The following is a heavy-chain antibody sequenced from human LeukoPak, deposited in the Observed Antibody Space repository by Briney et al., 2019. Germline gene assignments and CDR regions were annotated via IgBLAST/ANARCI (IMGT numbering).Heavy chain of an antibody. CDR2: INPSGGST. Sequence: ASVKVSCKASGYTFTSYYMHWVRQAPGQGLEWMGIINPSGGSTSYAQKFQGRVTMTRDMSTSTVYMELSSLRSEDTAVYYCARGYCSSTSCLYYFDYWGQGTLVTVSS. CDR3: ARGYCSSTSCLYYFDY. CDR1: GYTFTSYY. D-gene: IGHD2-2*01. J-gene: IGHJ4*02. V-gene: IGHV1-46*01.